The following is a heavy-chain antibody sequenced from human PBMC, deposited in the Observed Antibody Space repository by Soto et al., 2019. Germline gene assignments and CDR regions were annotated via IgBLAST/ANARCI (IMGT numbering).Heavy chain of an antibody. D-gene: IGHD3-9*01. V-gene: IGHV4-59*01. CDR2: IYYSGST. CDR3: AREAHYDILTGSNNWFDP. Sequence: ETLSLTCTVSGGSISRYYWSWIRQPPGKGLEWIGYIYYSGSTNYNPSLKSRVTISVDTSKNQFSLKLSSVTAADTAVYYCAREAHYDILTGSNNWFDPWGQGTLVTVSS. J-gene: IGHJ5*02. CDR1: GGSISRYY.